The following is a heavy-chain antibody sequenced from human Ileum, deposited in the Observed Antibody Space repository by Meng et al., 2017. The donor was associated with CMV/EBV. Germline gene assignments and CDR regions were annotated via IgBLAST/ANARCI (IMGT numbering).Heavy chain of an antibody. CDR1: GDSVTNNIDT. CDR2: TYYRSKWYS. CDR3: SRGRNRAFDS. D-gene: IGHD3-16*02. J-gene: IGHJ4*02. V-gene: IGHV6-1*01. Sequence: SETLSLTCAISGDSVTNNIDTWNWIRQSPSRGLEWLGMTYYRSKWYSDSVVSVKSRIAIIADTYKNQFSLPMNSVTPEDTAVYYCSRGRNRAFDSWGQGALVTVSS.